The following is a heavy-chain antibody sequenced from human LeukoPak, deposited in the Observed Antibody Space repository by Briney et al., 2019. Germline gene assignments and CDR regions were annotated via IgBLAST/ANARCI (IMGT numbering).Heavy chain of an antibody. D-gene: IGHD2-15*01. CDR1: GYTFTICG. CDR2: ISAYNGNT. CDR3: AREADISRRPNWFDP. Sequence: ASVKVSCKASGYTFTICGISWVRQAPGQGLEWMGWISAYNGNTNYAQKLQGRVTMTTDTSTSTAYMELRSLRSDDTAVYYCAREADISRRPNWFDPWGQGTLVTVSS. J-gene: IGHJ5*02. V-gene: IGHV1-18*01.